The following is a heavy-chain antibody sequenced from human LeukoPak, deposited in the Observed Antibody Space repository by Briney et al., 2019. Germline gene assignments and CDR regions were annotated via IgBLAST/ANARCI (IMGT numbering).Heavy chain of an antibody. CDR3: ARDLGCGGDCPNWFDP. CDR2: INPSGGST. V-gene: IGHV1-46*01. Sequence: ASVKVSCKASGGTFSSYAISWVRQAPGQGLEWMGIINPSGGSTSYAQKFQGRVTMTRDTSTSTVYMELSSLRSEDTAVYYCARDLGCGGDCPNWFDPWGQGTLVTVSS. D-gene: IGHD2-21*02. J-gene: IGHJ5*02. CDR1: GGTFSSYA.